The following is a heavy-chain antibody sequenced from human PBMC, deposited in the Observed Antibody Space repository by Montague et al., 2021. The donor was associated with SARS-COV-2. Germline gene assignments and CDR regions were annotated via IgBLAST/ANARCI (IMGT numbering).Heavy chain of an antibody. J-gene: IGHJ5*02. D-gene: IGHD2-8*01. CDR2: ISGTGGTT. V-gene: IGHV3-23*01. CDR1: GFTFGNSA. CDR3: VEGLMGRLS. Sequence: SLRLSCAASGFTFGNSAMSWVRQAPGKRLEWVSGISGTGGTTYDADSVKGRFIISRDNSKSTLYLQMNSLTSEDTGIYYCVEGLMGRLSWGQGTLVSVSS.